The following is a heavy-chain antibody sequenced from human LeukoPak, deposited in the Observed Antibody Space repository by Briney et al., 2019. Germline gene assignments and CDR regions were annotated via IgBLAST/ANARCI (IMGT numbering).Heavy chain of an antibody. D-gene: IGHD3-22*01. Sequence: SETLSLTCSVSGGSVSSGSYYWSWIRQPPGKGLEYIGYIYYSGSTNYNPSLKRRVPISVDTSKNQFSLKLSSVTAADPAVYYCARLVRTYYYDSSGYYWDYWGQGTLVTVSS. V-gene: IGHV4-61*01. CDR1: GGSVSSGSYY. CDR2: IYYSGST. CDR3: ARLVRTYYYDSSGYYWDY. J-gene: IGHJ4*02.